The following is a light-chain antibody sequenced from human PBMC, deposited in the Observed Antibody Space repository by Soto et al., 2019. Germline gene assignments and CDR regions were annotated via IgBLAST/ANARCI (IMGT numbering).Light chain of an antibody. CDR3: SSYGGSNTVV. Sequence: QSALTQPPSVSGSPGQSVTISCTGSSSDVGGYDYVSWYQQHPGKAPKLMIYEVSKRPSGVPDRLSGSKSGNTASLTVSGLQAEDEAEYYCSSYGGSNTVVFGGGTKLTVL. CDR2: EVS. J-gene: IGLJ2*01. V-gene: IGLV2-8*01. CDR1: SSDVGGYDY.